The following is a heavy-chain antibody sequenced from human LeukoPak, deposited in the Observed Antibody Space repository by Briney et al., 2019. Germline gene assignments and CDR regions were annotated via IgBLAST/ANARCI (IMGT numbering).Heavy chain of an antibody. Sequence: PSETLSLTCTVSGGSINSYYWSWIRQPPGKGLQWIGYIYYSGSTDYNPSLKSRVTISVDTSKNPFSLDLISLTAAATAVYYCASTRAVAGTGGYYFDYWGQGTLVTVSS. J-gene: IGHJ4*02. CDR2: IYYSGST. D-gene: IGHD6-19*01. CDR3: ASTRAVAGTGGYYFDY. V-gene: IGHV4-59*08. CDR1: GGSINSYY.